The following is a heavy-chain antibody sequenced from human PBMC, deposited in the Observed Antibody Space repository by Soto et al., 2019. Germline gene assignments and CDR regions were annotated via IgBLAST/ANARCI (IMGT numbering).Heavy chain of an antibody. CDR1: GFTFSDYA. V-gene: IGHV3-30*18. CDR3: AKGGRQWLVTSDFNY. J-gene: IGHJ4*02. CDR2: VSHDGRNT. D-gene: IGHD6-19*01. Sequence: VQLVESGGGVVQPGRSLRLSCAASGFTFSDYAMHWVRQAPGKGLEWVAVVSHDGRNTHYADSVKGRFTISRDSSKNTVSPEMTSLRAEDTAVYYFAKGGRQWLVTSDFNYWGQGALVTVSS.